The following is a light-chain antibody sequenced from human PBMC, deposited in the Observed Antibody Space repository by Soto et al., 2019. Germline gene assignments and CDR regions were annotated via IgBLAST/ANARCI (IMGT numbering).Light chain of an antibody. V-gene: IGLV2-8*01. Sequence: QSALTQPPSASGSPGQSVTISCTGTRSDVGGYDYVSWYQQHPDKAPKLIIYAITKRPSGVPDRFSGSKSGNTASLTVSGLQSDDEANYYCSAYAGTNNYVFGSGTKVTVL. CDR1: RSDVGGYDY. CDR2: AIT. J-gene: IGLJ1*01. CDR3: SAYAGTNNYV.